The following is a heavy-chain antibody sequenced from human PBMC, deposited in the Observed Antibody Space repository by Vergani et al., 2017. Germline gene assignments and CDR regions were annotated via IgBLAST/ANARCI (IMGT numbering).Heavy chain of an antibody. Sequence: QVQLQESGPGLVKPSETLSLTCTVSGGSISSYYWSWIRQPPGKGLEWIGYIYYSGSTNYNPSLKSRVTISVDTSKNQFSLKLSSVTAVDTAVYYCARHEYCSYHYGMDVWGQGTTVTVSS. CDR3: ARHEYCSYHYGMDV. D-gene: IGHD6-6*01. CDR2: IYYSGST. V-gene: IGHV4-59*01. J-gene: IGHJ6*02. CDR1: GGSISSYY.